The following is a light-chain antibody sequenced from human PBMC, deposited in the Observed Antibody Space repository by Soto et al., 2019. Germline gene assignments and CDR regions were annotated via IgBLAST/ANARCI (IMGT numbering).Light chain of an antibody. CDR3: QQYGSSRT. Sequence: EIVLTQSPGTLSLSPGERATLSCRASQSVSSSYLAWYQQKPGQAPRLLIYGASRATGIPHRFTGTGSGTDFTLTISRLEPEDFAVYYCQQYGSSRTFGQGTKV. V-gene: IGKV3-20*01. J-gene: IGKJ1*01. CDR1: QSVSSSY. CDR2: GAS.